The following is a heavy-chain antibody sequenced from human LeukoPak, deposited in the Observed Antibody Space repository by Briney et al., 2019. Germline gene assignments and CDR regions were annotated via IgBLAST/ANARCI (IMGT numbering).Heavy chain of an antibody. CDR1: GYTFTGYD. Sequence: ASVKVSCKASGYTFTGYDMHWGRQAPGQGLEWMGWINPNSGGTNYAQKFQGRVTMTRDTSISTAYMVLRRLTSDDPAAYYCARAYCSSTSCPSIGAFDIWGQGTMVTVSS. J-gene: IGHJ3*02. D-gene: IGHD2-2*01. CDR2: INPNSGGT. V-gene: IGHV1-2*02. CDR3: ARAYCSSTSCPSIGAFDI.